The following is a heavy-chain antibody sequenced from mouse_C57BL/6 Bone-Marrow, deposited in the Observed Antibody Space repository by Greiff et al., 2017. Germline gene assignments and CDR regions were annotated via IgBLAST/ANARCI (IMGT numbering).Heavy chain of an antibody. V-gene: IGHV5-16*01. CDR1: GFTFSDYY. J-gene: IGHJ2*01. Sequence: EVKLVESEGGLVQPGSSMKLSCTASGFTFSDYYMAWVRQVPEKGLEWVANINYDGSSTYYLDSLKSRFIISRDNAKNILYLQMSSLKSEDTATYYCARALNWDPYYFDYWGQGTTLTVSS. D-gene: IGHD4-1*01. CDR3: ARALNWDPYYFDY. CDR2: INYDGSST.